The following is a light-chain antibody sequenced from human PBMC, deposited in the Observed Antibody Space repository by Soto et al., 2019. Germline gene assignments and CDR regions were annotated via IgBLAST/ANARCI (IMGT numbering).Light chain of an antibody. CDR1: SSDVGSYDL. Sequence: QSVLTQPASVSGSPGQSITISCTGTSSDVGSYDLVSWYQQHPGKAPKLMIYEGSKRPSGVSNRFSGSKSGNTASLTISGLQAEDEADYYCCPYAGSSNFVFGNGTKVTVL. CDR2: EGS. V-gene: IGLV2-23*03. CDR3: CPYAGSSNFV. J-gene: IGLJ1*01.